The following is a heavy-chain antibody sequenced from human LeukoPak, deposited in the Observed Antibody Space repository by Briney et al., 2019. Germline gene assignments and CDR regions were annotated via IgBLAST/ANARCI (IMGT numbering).Heavy chain of an antibody. CDR3: ARLDVVVPAAAFDY. D-gene: IGHD2-2*01. CDR2: INHSGST. CDR1: VGSFSGYY. J-gene: IGHJ4*02. V-gene: IGHV4-34*01. Sequence: SETLSLTCAVYVGSFSGYYWSWIRQPPGKGLEWIGEINHSGSTNYNPSLKSRVTISVDTSKNQFSLKLSSVTAADTAVYYCARLDVVVPAAAFDYWGQGTLVTVSS.